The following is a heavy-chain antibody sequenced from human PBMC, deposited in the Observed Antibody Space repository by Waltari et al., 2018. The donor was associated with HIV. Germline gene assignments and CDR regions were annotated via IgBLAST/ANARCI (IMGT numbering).Heavy chain of an antibody. D-gene: IGHD2-15*01. V-gene: IGHV1-24*01. CDR1: GYPLSALS. J-gene: IGHJ1*01. CDR2: FDPKNGKP. Sequence: QLIQSTSALKRPGASVTLSCHFAGYPLSALSMQWVRQGRGQRLAWMGGFDPKNGKPVYSQRFWGRVSLAEDTSEDTAFLELNRLTSDDTAVYYCVTLYNESPLYSNFWGQGTLVTV. CDR3: VTLYNESPLYSNF.